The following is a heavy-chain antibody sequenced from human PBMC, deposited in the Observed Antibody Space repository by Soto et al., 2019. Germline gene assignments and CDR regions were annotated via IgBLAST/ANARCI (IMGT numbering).Heavy chain of an antibody. J-gene: IGHJ4*01. CDR3: ARIRVPAYCGGDCYSPSY. D-gene: IGHD2-21*02. CDR2: ISSSSRYI. V-gene: IGHV3-21*01. Sequence: GGSLRLSCAASGFTFSSYAMSWVRQAPGKGLEWLSFISSSSRYIYYADSVKGRFTISRDNAKKSLYLQMNSLRAEDTAMYYCARIRVPAYCGGDCYSPSYWGQEPWSPSPQ. CDR1: GFTFSSYA.